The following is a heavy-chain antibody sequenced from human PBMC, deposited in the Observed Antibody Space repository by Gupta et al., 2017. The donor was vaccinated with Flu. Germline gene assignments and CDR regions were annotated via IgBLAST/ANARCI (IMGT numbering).Heavy chain of an antibody. D-gene: IGHD3-10*02. CDR2: IFHVFGTP. V-gene: IGHV1-69*01. J-gene: IGHJ4*02. CDR3: ARDPNVRGVAGDY. Sequence: QVQLVQSGAEVKKPGSSVKVSCKASGGSISVSAINWVRQAPGQGLEWMGGIFHVFGTPNYTQMFQGRATITLDESTSTVYMELRRPPFADTAVYYCARDPNVRGVAGDYWGQVTPVTISS. CDR1: GGSISVSA.